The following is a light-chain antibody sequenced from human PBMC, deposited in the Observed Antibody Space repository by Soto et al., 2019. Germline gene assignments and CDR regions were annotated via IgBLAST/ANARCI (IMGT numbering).Light chain of an antibody. V-gene: IGKV3-20*01. CDR2: DAS. CDR1: QKVRSD. CDR3: QQYGSPQKT. J-gene: IGKJ1*01. Sequence: VVMTQFPATRSGSPVERASLSCKASQKVRSDVAWYQQKPGQAPRLLIYDASSRDTGIPDRFSGSGSGTDFTLSINRLEPEDFAVYYCQQYGSPQKTFGQGTKVDIK.